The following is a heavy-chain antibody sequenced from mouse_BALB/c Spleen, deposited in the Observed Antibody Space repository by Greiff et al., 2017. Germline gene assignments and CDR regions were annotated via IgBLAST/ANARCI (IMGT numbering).Heavy chain of an antibody. V-gene: IGHV1S22*01. J-gene: IGHJ2*01. Sequence: LQQPGSELVRPGASVKLSCKASGYTFTSYWMHWVKQRHGQGLEWIGNIYPGSGSTNYDEKFKSKGTLTVDTSSSTAYMHLSSLTSEESAVYYCTRAGNYFYYFDYWGQGTTLTVSS. CDR2: IYPGSGST. D-gene: IGHD2-1*01. CDR1: GYTFTSYW. CDR3: TRAGNYFYYFDY.